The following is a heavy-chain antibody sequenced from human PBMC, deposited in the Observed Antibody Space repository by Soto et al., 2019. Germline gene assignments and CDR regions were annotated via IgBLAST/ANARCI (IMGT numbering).Heavy chain of an antibody. V-gene: IGHV3-23*01. D-gene: IGHD4-17*01. Sequence: EVQLLESGGGLVQPGGSLRLSCAASGFTFSSYAMSWVRQAPGKGLEWVSAISGSGGSTYYADSVKGRFTISRDNSKNTRYLQMNSLRAEDTAVYYCAKDHDYGDYDYYYYMDVWGKGTTVTVSS. CDR2: ISGSGGST. CDR1: GFTFSSYA. CDR3: AKDHDYGDYDYYYYMDV. J-gene: IGHJ6*03.